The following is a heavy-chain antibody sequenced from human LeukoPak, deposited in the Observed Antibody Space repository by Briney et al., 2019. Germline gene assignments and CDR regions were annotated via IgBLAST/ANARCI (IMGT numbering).Heavy chain of an antibody. V-gene: IGHV4-39*01. D-gene: IGHD1-26*01. J-gene: IGHJ5*02. Sequence: PSETLSLTCTVSGGSLSSSGYYWGWIRQPPGKGLEWIASIYYSGSTYYNTSLKRRVTISVDTSKNQLSLKLSSLTAADTAVYYCARHEYSGSYYGLSWFDPWGQGTLVTVSS. CDR1: GGSLSSSGYY. CDR2: IYYSGST. CDR3: ARHEYSGSYYGLSWFDP.